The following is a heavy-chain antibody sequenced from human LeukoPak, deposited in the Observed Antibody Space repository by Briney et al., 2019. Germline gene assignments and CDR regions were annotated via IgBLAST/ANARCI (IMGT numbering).Heavy chain of an antibody. CDR3: ASRSSIWSGYQDTLYYFDS. Sequence: PSETLSLTCAVYGGPFTANYWSWIRQPPGKGLEWIGEMNHSGSTNYNPSLKSRVTISVDTSKNQFSLKLSSVTAADTAVYYCASRSSIWSGYQDTLYYFDSWGQGTLVTVSS. V-gene: IGHV4-34*01. CDR2: MNHSGST. J-gene: IGHJ4*02. D-gene: IGHD3-3*01. CDR1: GGPFTANY.